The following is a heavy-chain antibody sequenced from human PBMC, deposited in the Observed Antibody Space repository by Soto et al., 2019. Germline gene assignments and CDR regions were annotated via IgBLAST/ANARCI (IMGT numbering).Heavy chain of an antibody. CDR2: ISGSGGST. CDR1: GFTFSRYA. Sequence: PGRYLSLSCAACGFTFSRYAMSWVRQAPGKGLEWVSGISGSGGSTYYADSVKGRFTISRDNSKNTLYLQMNSLRAEDTAVYYCAKDRIAAAAARYNWFDPWGQGTRVTVSA. J-gene: IGHJ5*02. D-gene: IGHD6-13*01. V-gene: IGHV3-23*01. CDR3: AKDRIAAAAARYNWFDP.